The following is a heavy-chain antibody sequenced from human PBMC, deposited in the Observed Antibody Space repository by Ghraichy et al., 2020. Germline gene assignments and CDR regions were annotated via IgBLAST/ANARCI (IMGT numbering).Heavy chain of an antibody. Sequence: ASVKVSCKASGYTFTGYYMHWVRQAPGQGLEWMGWINPNSGGTNYAQKFQGWVTMTRDTSISTAYMELSRLRSDDTAVYYCAREGAAAGTAYYFDYWGQGTLVTVSS. CDR1: GYTFTGYY. CDR3: AREGAAAGTAYYFDY. J-gene: IGHJ4*02. CDR2: INPNSGGT. D-gene: IGHD6-13*01. V-gene: IGHV1-2*04.